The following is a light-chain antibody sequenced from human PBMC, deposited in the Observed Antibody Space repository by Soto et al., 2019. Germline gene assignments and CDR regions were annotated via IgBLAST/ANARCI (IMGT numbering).Light chain of an antibody. CDR1: QTLRGT. J-gene: IGKJ3*01. CDR3: QQYTNWPS. Sequence: EIVMTQSPATLSVSPGERATLSCKASQTLRGTVAWYQQKPGQAPRLLIYAAATRATGVPARFSGGGSGTEFTLTISSLQSEDFAVYYCQQYTNWPSFGPGTKVDI. V-gene: IGKV3D-15*01. CDR2: AAA.